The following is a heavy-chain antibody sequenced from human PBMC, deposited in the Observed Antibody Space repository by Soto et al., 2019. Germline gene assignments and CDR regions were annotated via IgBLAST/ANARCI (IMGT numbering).Heavy chain of an antibody. J-gene: IGHJ3*02. CDR1: GGSISSSSYY. CDR3: ARDRTETKDGTEFGAFDI. D-gene: IGHD1-1*01. CDR2: IYYSGST. Sequence: SETLSLTCTVSGGSISSSSYYWGWIRQPPGKGLEWIGSIYYSGSTYYNPSLKSRVTISVDTSKNQFSLKLSSVTAADTAVYYCARDRTETKDGTEFGAFDIWGQGTMVTVSS. V-gene: IGHV4-39*07.